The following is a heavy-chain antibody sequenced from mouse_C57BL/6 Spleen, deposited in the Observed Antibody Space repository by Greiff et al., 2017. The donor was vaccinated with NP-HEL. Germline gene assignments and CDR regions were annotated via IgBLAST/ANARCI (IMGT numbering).Heavy chain of an antibody. CDR1: GFNIKDDY. D-gene: IGHD2-5*01. Sequence: VQLQQSGAELVRPGASVKLSCTASGFNIKDDYMHWVKQRPEQGLEWIGWIDPENGDTEYASKFQGKATITADKSSSTAYMQLSSLTSEDSAVYYCATYYSNLFPFAYWGQGTLVTVSA. CDR3: ATYYSNLFPFAY. V-gene: IGHV14-4*01. J-gene: IGHJ3*01. CDR2: IDPENGDT.